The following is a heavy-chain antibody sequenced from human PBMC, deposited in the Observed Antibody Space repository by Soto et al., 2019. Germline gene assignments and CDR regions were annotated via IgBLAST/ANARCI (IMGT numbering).Heavy chain of an antibody. CDR3: ASLRVAVACTSVAGSYFDY. J-gene: IGHJ4*02. CDR1: GGTFSSYA. CDR2: IIPIFGTA. Sequence: ASVKVSCKASGGTFSSYAISWVRQAPGQGLEWMGGIIPIFGTANYAQKFQGRVTITADESTSTAYMELSSLRSEDTAVYYCASLRVAVACTSVAGSYFDYWGQGTLVTVSS. V-gene: IGHV1-69*13. D-gene: IGHD6-19*01.